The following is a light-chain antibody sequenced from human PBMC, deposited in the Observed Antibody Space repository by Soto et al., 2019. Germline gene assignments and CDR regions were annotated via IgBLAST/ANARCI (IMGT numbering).Light chain of an antibody. Sequence: DIQFTQSPSSLSASVGDRVTITCQASQDISNYLNWYQQKRGKAPKLLIYDASNLETGVPSRFSGSGSGTDFTFTISSLQPEDIATYYCQQYDNLTFTFGQGTRLEIK. CDR2: DAS. J-gene: IGKJ5*01. CDR3: QQYDNLTFT. V-gene: IGKV1-33*01. CDR1: QDISNY.